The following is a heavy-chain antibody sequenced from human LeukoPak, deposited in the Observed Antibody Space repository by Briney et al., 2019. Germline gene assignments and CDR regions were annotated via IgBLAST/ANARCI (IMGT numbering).Heavy chain of an antibody. CDR2: TSDTGKT. D-gene: IGHD2/OR15-2a*01. J-gene: IGHJ5*02. Sequence: SETLSLTCSVSGASISSYYWDWLRQSPGQGLEWIGYTSDTGKTDSNPSLNSLVSISLDMSKTQFSLRRRSVTAADSAVYYCATGYYEPFATWGPGVLVTVSS. V-gene: IGHV4-59*01. CDR3: ATGYYEPFAT. CDR1: GASISSYY.